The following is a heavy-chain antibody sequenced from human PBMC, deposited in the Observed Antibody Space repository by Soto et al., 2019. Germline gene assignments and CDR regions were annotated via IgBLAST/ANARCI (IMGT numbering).Heavy chain of an antibody. CDR3: ARGGVRYLFAP. Sequence: PSETLSLTCTVSGGSFSSFYCDWIRQPPGQGLEWIGYVYYSGTTYYNPSLKSRVIISVDTSKNECSLSLTSVTAADTAVYYCARGGVRYLFAPWGHGPLVILSS. D-gene: IGHD1-20*01. CDR2: VYYSGTT. J-gene: IGHJ5*02. V-gene: IGHV4-59*01. CDR1: GGSFSSFY.